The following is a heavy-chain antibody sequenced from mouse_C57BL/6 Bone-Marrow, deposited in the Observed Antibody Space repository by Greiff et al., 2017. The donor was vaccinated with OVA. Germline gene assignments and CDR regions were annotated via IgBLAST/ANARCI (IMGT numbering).Heavy chain of an antibody. Sequence: EVKLVESGGGLVKPGGSLKLSCAASGFTFSSYAMSWVRQTPEKRLEWVATISDGGSYTYYPDNVKGRFTISRDNAKNNLYLQMSHLKSEDTAMYYCATVYYGNLFAYWGQGTLVTVSA. CDR3: ATVYYGNLFAY. J-gene: IGHJ3*01. D-gene: IGHD2-1*01. CDR1: GFTFSSYA. V-gene: IGHV5-4*03. CDR2: ISDGGSYT.